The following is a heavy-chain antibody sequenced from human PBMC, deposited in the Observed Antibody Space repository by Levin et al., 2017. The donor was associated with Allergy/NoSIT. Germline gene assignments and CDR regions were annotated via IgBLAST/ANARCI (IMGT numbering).Heavy chain of an antibody. Sequence: GESLKISCAASGFTFSSYAVSWVRQAPGKGLEWVSTISGSDTSTYFADSVKGRFTISRDTSKNTVYLQMNRLRDDDMAVYYCAKGSSGFYWDVFDIWGQGTMVTVSS. J-gene: IGHJ3*02. CDR3: AKGSSGFYWDVFDI. CDR1: GFTFSSYA. V-gene: IGHV3-23*01. D-gene: IGHD6-19*01. CDR2: ISGSDTST.